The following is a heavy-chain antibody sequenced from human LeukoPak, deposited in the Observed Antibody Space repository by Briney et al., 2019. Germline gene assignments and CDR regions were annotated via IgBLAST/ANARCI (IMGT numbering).Heavy chain of an antibody. D-gene: IGHD6-19*01. J-gene: IGHJ5*02. CDR1: GDSVSRDSIA. CDR3: ARDPYSSGWSQGFDP. V-gene: IGHV6-1*01. Sequence: SQTLSLTCAISGDSVSRDSIAWNWIRQSPSRGLEWLGRTYYKSAWYNDYAVSVKGRITINPDTSKNQFSLQLNSVTPEDTAVYYCARDPYSSGWSQGFDPWGQGTLVTVSS. CDR2: TYYKSAWYN.